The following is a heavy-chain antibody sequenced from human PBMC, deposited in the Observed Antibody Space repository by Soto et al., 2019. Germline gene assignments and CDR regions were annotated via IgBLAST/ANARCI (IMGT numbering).Heavy chain of an antibody. CDR2: IYYSGST. Sequence: SETLSLTCTVSGGSISSYYWSWIRQPPGKGLEWIGYIYYSGSTNYNPSLKSRVTISVDTSKNQFSLKLSSVTASDTAVYYCAISYGAAYAFDIWGQGTTVTVSS. CDR3: AISYGAAYAFDI. J-gene: IGHJ3*02. CDR1: GGSISSYY. D-gene: IGHD3-10*01. V-gene: IGHV4-59*01.